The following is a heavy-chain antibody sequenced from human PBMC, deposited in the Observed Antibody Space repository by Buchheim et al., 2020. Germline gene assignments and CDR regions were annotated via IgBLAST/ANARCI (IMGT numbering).Heavy chain of an antibody. Sequence: QVQLQQWGAGLLKPSETLSLTCAVSGGSFSGYYWSWIRQPPGKGLEWIGEINHSGSTNYNPSLKSRVTISVDTSKNQFSLKLSSVTAADTAVYYCARRRYYYGSGSYGVGYFDYWGQGTL. CDR3: ARRRYYYGSGSYGVGYFDY. CDR1: GGSFSGYY. CDR2: INHSGST. D-gene: IGHD3-10*01. V-gene: IGHV4-34*01. J-gene: IGHJ4*02.